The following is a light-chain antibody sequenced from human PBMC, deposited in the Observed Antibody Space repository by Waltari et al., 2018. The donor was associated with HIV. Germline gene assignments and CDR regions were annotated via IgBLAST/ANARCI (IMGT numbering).Light chain of an antibody. CDR1: KLGDKY. CDR3: RAWDSSTVV. J-gene: IGLJ2*01. Sequence: SYELTQPPSVSVSPGQTASITCSGDKLGDKYACWYQQKPGQSPVLLIYADSRRPSGSPERFSGSKSGNTATLTIRGTQAMDEADYYCRAWDSSTVVFGGGTKLTV. V-gene: IGLV3-1*01. CDR2: ADS.